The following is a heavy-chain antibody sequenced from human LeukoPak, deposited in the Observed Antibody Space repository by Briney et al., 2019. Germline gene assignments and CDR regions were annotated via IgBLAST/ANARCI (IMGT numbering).Heavy chain of an antibody. J-gene: IGHJ4*02. Sequence: PSETLSLTCTVSGGSISSSSYYWGWIRQPPGKGLEWIGSIYYSGSTYYNPSLKSRVTISVDTSKNQFSLKLSSVTAADTAVYYCARGSGSHWIDYWGQGTLVTVSS. CDR2: IYYSGST. CDR3: ARGSGSHWIDY. CDR1: GGSISSSSYY. V-gene: IGHV4-39*07. D-gene: IGHD3-10*01.